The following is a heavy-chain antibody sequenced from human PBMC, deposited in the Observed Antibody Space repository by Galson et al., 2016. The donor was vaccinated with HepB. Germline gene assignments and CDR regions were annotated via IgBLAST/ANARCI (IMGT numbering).Heavy chain of an antibody. Sequence: SLRLSCAASEFTFSSYAMNWVRQAPGKGLEWVSTISDSGGRTYYADSVKGRFSISRDNSKNTVYLQMNSLRAEDTAVYYCAREVGYSYVVTINWFDPWGQGTLVTVSS. V-gene: IGHV3-23*01. CDR1: EFTFSSYA. D-gene: IGHD5-18*01. CDR3: AREVGYSYVVTINWFDP. J-gene: IGHJ5*02. CDR2: ISDSGGRT.